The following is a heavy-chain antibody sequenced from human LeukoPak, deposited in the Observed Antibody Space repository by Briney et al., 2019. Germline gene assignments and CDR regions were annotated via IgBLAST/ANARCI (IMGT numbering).Heavy chain of an antibody. CDR3: AREDRFGYNYAYGLDV. D-gene: IGHD5-18*01. Sequence: PGGSLRLSCAASGFTFSKYWMHWVRQAPGKGLVWVTRINSDASDTTYADSVKGRFTISRDNAKNTLYLQLNSLRAEDTAVYYCAREDRFGYNYAYGLDVWGPGTTVTVSS. J-gene: IGHJ6*02. CDR1: GFTFSKYW. V-gene: IGHV3-74*01. CDR2: INSDASDT.